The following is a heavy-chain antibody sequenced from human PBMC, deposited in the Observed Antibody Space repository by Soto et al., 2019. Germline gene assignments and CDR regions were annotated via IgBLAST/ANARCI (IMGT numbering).Heavy chain of an antibody. CDR2: IIPIFGTA. CDR3: ARDSGSYLYFDY. J-gene: IGHJ4*02. CDR1: GGTFSSYA. D-gene: IGHD1-26*01. Sequence: QVQLVQSGAEVKKPGSSVKVSCKASGGTFSSYAISWVRQAPGQGLEWMGGIIPIFGTANYAQKFQGRVTITADEATSTANMERGSLRSEDSAVYYCARDSGSYLYFDYWGRGTLVTDS. V-gene: IGHV1-69*01.